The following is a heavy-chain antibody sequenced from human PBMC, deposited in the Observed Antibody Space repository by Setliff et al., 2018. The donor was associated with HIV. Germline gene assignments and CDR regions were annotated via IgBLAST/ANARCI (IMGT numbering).Heavy chain of an antibody. CDR2: IRGSGSGDTT. CDR1: GGPLSGYF. V-gene: IGHV3-23*01. D-gene: IGHD6-13*01. CDR3: AREDSSWYGSLDY. Sequence: ETLSLTCAVYGGPLSGYFWSWIRQSPGKGLEWVSTIRGSGSGDTTHYADFVKGRFTISRDNSKNTVYLQMNSLRAEDMAIYYCAREDSSWYGSLDYWGQGTPVTVSS. J-gene: IGHJ4*02.